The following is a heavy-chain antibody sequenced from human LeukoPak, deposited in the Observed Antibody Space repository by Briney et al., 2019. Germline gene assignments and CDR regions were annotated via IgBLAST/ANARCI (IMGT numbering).Heavy chain of an antibody. J-gene: IGHJ4*02. V-gene: IGHV3-53*01. CDR3: ARERGNWGSAYYYDL. CDR1: GFTVSSNY. CDR2: IYSGGTT. Sequence: GGSLRLSCVGSGFTVSSNYISWVRQAPGKGREWVSVIYSGGTTLYADSVKGRFTVSRDNSKNTLYLQMNSLRAEDTAVYYCARERGNWGSAYYYDLWGQGTLVSVSS. D-gene: IGHD3-16*01.